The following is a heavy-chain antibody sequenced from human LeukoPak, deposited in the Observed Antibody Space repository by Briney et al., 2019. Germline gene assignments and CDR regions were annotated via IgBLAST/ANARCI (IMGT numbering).Heavy chain of an antibody. CDR1: GFTFSAYG. V-gene: IGHV3-23*01. D-gene: IGHD2-15*01. J-gene: IGHJ4*02. CDR3: AKDLGNHPRIPPGSY. CDR2: IIDSGGST. Sequence: GGSLRLSCAASGFTFSAYGMVWVRQAPGKGLEWVSGIIDSGGSTYYADSVKGRFTISRDNSKNILYLQMNSLRAEDTAVYYCAKDLGNHPRIPPGSYWGQGTLVTVSS.